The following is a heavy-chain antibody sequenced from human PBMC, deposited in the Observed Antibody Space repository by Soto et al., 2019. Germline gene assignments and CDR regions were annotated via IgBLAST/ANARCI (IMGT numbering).Heavy chain of an antibody. V-gene: IGHV3-66*01. CDR3: AGGNSNGYFDY. CDR1: GFTVGSNY. Sequence: GGSLRLSCAASGFTVGSNYMFWVRQAPGKGLEWVSTIYSGGGTYYADSVKGRFTISRDNPKNTLYLQRNSLRAEDTAVYYCAGGNSNGYFDYWGQGTLVTVSS. J-gene: IGHJ4*02. D-gene: IGHD5-18*01. CDR2: IYSGGGT.